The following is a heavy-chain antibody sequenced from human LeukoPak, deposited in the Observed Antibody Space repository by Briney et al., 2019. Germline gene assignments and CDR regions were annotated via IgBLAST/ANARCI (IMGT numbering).Heavy chain of an antibody. CDR2: IYHSGST. V-gene: IGHV4-30-2*01. J-gene: IGHJ4*02. CDR3: ARGYGSGLVDY. D-gene: IGHD3-10*01. CDR1: GGSISSGGYS. Sequence: SETLSLTCAVSGGSISSGGYSWSWIRQPPGKGPEWIGYIYHSGSTYYNPSLKSRVTISVDRSKNQFSLKLSSVTAADTAVYYCARGYGSGLVDYWGQGTLVTVSS.